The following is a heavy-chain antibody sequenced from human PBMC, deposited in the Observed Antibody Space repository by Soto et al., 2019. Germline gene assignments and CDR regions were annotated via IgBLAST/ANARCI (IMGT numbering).Heavy chain of an antibody. CDR1: GFTFSSYA. Sequence: EVQLLESGGGLVQPGGSLRLSCAASGFTFSSYAMSWVRQAPGKGLEWVSAISGSGGSTYYADSVKGRFTISRDNSKNTLYLQMNSLRAEDTAVYHCHVVGSTTGAFDIWGQGTMVTVSS. CDR2: ISGSGGST. D-gene: IGHD1-26*01. V-gene: IGHV3-23*01. CDR3: HVVGSTTGAFDI. J-gene: IGHJ3*02.